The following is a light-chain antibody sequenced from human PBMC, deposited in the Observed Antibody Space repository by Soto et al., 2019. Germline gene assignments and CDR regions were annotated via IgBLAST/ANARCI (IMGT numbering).Light chain of an antibody. CDR3: QQYGSSPRYT. CDR2: GAS. Sequence: EIVLTQSPGTLSLSAGERATLSCRASQSVSSTYLAWYQQKPGQPPRLLIYGASSRATGIPDRFSGSGSGTDFTLTISRLEPEDFAVYYCQQYGSSPRYTFGQGTKLEIK. CDR1: QSVSSTY. V-gene: IGKV3-20*01. J-gene: IGKJ2*01.